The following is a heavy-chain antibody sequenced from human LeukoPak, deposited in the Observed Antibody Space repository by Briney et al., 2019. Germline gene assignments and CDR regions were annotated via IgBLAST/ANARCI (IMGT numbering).Heavy chain of an antibody. CDR3: ARGQVPAARGYNWFDP. CDR2: INARGAT. D-gene: IGHD2-2*01. Sequence: SETLSLTCAVNGWSFNDYYWNWIRQPPGKGLEWIGEINARGATNFNPSLKSRVTISVDTSKSQFSLRLTSMIAADTAVYYCARGQVPAARGYNWFDPWGQGTLVTVSS. CDR1: GWSFNDYY. J-gene: IGHJ5*02. V-gene: IGHV4-34*01.